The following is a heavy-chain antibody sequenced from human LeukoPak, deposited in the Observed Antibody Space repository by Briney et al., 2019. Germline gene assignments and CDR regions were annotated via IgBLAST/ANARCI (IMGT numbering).Heavy chain of an antibody. D-gene: IGHD2-2*01. CDR2: INAGNGNT. CDR3: ARDGPPYCTTTSCYYYFDS. J-gene: IGHJ4*02. CDR1: GYTFTSYA. Sequence: ASVKVSCKAPGYTFTSYAMHWVRQAPGQRLEWMGWINAGNGNTKYSQEFQGRVTITRNTSISTAYMELSSLRSEDTAVYYCARDGPPYCTTTSCYYYFDSWGQGTLVTVSS. V-gene: IGHV1-3*03.